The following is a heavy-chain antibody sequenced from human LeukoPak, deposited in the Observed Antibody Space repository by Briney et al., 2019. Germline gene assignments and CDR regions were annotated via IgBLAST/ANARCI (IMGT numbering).Heavy chain of an antibody. D-gene: IGHD3-10*01. CDR2: INPNSGGT. CDR3: ARGEDGSGSSFDY. CDR1: GYTFTGYY. J-gene: IGHJ4*02. Sequence: GASVKVSCKASGYTFTGYYMHWVRQAPGQGLEWMGWINPNSGGTNYAQKFQGRVTMTRDTSISTAYMELSRLRSDDTAVYYCARGEDGSGSSFDYWGQGTLVTVSS. V-gene: IGHV1-2*02.